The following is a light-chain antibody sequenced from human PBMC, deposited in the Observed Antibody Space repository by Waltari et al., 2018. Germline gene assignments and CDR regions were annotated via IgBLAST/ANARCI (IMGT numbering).Light chain of an antibody. CDR1: SGHSSNV. J-gene: IGLJ3*02. V-gene: IGLV4-69*01. Sequence: QLVLTQSPSASASLGASVKLTCTMSSGHSSNVVAWHQQRPEKGPRYLMKVNSDGSHSRGDGIPDRFSGSSSGAERHLTISSLQSEDEADYYCQTGGHGTWVFGGGTKLTVL. CDR3: QTGGHGTWV. CDR2: VNSDGSH.